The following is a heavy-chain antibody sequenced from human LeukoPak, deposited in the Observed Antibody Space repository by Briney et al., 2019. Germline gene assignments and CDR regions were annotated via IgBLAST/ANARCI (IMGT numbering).Heavy chain of an antibody. V-gene: IGHV3-66*01. J-gene: IGHJ3*02. CDR1: RFNVNTNY. CDR2: MDTGGST. CDR3: ARKLDGLDI. Sequence: GGSLTLYCAAYRFNVNTNYMIWVRPAQGKGLEWVSVMDTGGSTYYADSVKGRFIIFRDNSKNTLYLQMNSLRAEDTAVYYCARKLDGLDIWGQGTMVTVSS.